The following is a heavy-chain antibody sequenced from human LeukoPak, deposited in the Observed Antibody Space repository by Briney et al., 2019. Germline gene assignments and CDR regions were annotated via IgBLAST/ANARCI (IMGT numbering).Heavy chain of an antibody. CDR3: ARYYYDSSGYAYYFDY. J-gene: IGHJ4*02. CDR2: IYSGGNT. V-gene: IGHV3-53*01. D-gene: IGHD3-22*01. Sequence: ASVKVSCKASEYTFTGYYMHWVRQAPGKGLEWVSVIYSGGNTDYADSVKGRFTISRDNSRNTVYLQMNSLRAEDTAVYYCARYYYDSSGYAYYFDYWGQGTLVTVSS. CDR1: EYTFTGYY.